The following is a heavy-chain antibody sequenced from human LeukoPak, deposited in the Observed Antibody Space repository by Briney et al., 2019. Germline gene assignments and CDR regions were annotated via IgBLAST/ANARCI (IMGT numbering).Heavy chain of an antibody. V-gene: IGHV3-23*01. CDR3: AKLSYVADSSGYYLLAFDI. D-gene: IGHD3-22*01. Sequence: GGSLRLSCAASGFTFGSYAMNWVRQVPGKGLEWVSSITGGGDTTDYADSVKGRFTISRDNSKNTLYLQMNSLRAEDTAVYYCAKLSYVADSSGYYLLAFDIWGQGTMVTVSS. J-gene: IGHJ3*02. CDR1: GFTFGSYA. CDR2: ITGGGDTT.